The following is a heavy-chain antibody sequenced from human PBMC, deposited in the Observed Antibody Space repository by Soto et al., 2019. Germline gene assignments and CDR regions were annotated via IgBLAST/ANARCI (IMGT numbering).Heavy chain of an antibody. D-gene: IGHD3-10*01. V-gene: IGHV3-30*09. CDR1: GFTFSNYA. Sequence: QEQLVGSGGGMVQPGGSLTLSCAASGFTFSNYAMHWVRQAPGKGLEWVAVVSHDGITKYYADSVKGRFAISRDNSKSTLGLQMDSLRPDDTAVYYCARDRANCCFYGMDVWGQGTTVTVFS. CDR3: ARDRANCCFYGMDV. J-gene: IGHJ6*02. CDR2: VSHDGITK.